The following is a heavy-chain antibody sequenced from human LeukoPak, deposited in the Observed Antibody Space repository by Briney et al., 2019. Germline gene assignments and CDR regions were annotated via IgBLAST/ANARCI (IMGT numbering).Heavy chain of an antibody. J-gene: IGHJ4*02. V-gene: IGHV1-69*05. CDR2: IIPIFGTA. Sequence: ASVKVSCKASGYTFTSYGISRVRQAPGQGLEWMGRIIPIFGTANYAQKFQGRVTITTDESTRTAYMELSSLRSEDTAVYYCAREPLGVVPAAIHCWGQGTLVTVSS. D-gene: IGHD2-2*01. CDR1: GYTFTSYG. CDR3: AREPLGVVPAAIHC.